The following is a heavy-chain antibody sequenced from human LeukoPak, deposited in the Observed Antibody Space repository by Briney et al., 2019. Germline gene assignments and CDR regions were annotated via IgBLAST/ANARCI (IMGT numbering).Heavy chain of an antibody. Sequence: GGSLRLSCAASTFTFSSYNMNWVRQAPGKGLEWVSSISSSGTYIYYRDSVKGRITISRDNAENSLYLEMNSLRVEDTAIYYCVRDRGSYRPIDYWGQGTLVTVSS. J-gene: IGHJ4*02. D-gene: IGHD1-26*01. V-gene: IGHV3-21*01. CDR1: TFTFSSYN. CDR3: VRDRGSYRPIDY. CDR2: ISSSGTYI.